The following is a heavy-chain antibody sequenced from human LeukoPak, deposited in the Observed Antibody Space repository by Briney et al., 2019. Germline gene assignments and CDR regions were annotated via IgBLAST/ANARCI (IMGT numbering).Heavy chain of an antibody. CDR3: ARDCITGYCSGGSCWSWFDP. D-gene: IGHD2-15*01. Sequence: PSETLSLTCTVSGASIRSYYWSWIRQPPGRGLEWIGYMYNSGSTYYNPSLKSRVTISGDTSKNQFSLKLTSVTAADTAVYYCARDCITGYCSGGSCWSWFDPWGQGTLVTVSS. CDR1: GASIRSYY. CDR2: MYNSGST. J-gene: IGHJ5*02. V-gene: IGHV4-59*01.